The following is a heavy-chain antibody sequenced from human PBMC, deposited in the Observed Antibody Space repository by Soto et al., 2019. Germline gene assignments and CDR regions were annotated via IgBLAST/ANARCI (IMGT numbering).Heavy chain of an antibody. V-gene: IGHV3-33*01. CDR1: GFTFRSYG. J-gene: IGHJ4*02. CDR3: ARDKQEIGETYSDY. D-gene: IGHD3-10*01. Sequence: GGSLRLSCAASGFTFRSYGMHWVRQAPGKGLEWVAVIWYDGSNKYYADSVKGRFTISRDNSKNTLYLQMNSLRAEDTAVYYCARDKQEIGETYSDYWGQGTLVTSPQ. CDR2: IWYDGSNK.